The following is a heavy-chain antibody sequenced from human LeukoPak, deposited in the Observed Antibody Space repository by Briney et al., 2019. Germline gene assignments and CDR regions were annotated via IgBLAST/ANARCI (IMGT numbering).Heavy chain of an antibody. CDR1: GGSISSSSYY. J-gene: IGHJ4*02. CDR3: ARHAGSVAADIIFDY. CDR2: IYYSGST. V-gene: IGHV4-39*01. Sequence: SETLSLTCTLSGGSISSSSYYWGWIRQPPGKWLEWIGSIYYSGSTYYNPSLKSRVTISVDTSKNQFSLKLSSVTAADTAVYYCARHAGSVAADIIFDYWGQGTLVTVSS. D-gene: IGHD6-13*01.